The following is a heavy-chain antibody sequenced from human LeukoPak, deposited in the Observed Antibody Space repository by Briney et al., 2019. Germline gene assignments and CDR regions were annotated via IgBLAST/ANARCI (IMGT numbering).Heavy chain of an antibody. CDR1: GFTVSSNY. V-gene: IGHV3-66*01. Sequence: GGSLRLSCAASGFTVSSNYMSWVRQAPGKGLEWVSVIYSGGSTYYADSVKGRFTISRDNSKNTLYLQMNSLRAEDTAVYYCAKRSPGDNYFDDWGQGTLVTVSS. CDR2: IYSGGST. CDR3: AKRSPGDNYFDD. D-gene: IGHD7-27*01. J-gene: IGHJ4*02.